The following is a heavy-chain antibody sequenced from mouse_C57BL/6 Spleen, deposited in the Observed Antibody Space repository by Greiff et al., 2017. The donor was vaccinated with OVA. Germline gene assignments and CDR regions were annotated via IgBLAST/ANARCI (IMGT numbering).Heavy chain of an antibody. CDR3: ARVTYYYAMDY. Sequence: EVQVVESGPGMVKPSQSLSLTCTVTGYSITSGYDWHWIRHFPGNKLEWMGYISYSGSTNYNPSLKSRISITHDTSKNHFFLKLNSVTTEDTATYYCARVTYYYAMDYWGQGTSVTVSS. V-gene: IGHV3-1*01. CDR2: ISYSGST. J-gene: IGHJ4*01. CDR1: GYSITSGYD.